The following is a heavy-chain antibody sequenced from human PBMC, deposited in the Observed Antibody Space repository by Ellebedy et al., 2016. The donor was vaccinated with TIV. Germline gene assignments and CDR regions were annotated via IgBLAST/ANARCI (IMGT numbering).Heavy chain of an antibody. CDR2: ISSSSSTI. D-gene: IGHD3-22*01. Sequence: GGSLRLXXAASGFTFSDYYMSWIRQAPGKGLEWVSYISSSSSTIYYADSVKGRFTISRDNAKNSLYLQMNSLRAEDTAVYYCARDYYDSSGYYPDYWGQGTLVTVSS. CDR1: GFTFSDYY. CDR3: ARDYYDSSGYYPDY. V-gene: IGHV3-11*04. J-gene: IGHJ4*02.